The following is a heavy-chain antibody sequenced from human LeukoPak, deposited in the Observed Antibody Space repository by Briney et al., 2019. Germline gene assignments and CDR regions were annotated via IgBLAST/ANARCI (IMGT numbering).Heavy chain of an antibody. CDR1: GYTFTSYD. J-gene: IGHJ4*02. V-gene: IGHV1-8*01. Sequence: ASVKVPCKASGYTFTSYDINWVRQATGQGLEWMGWMNPNSGNTGYAQKFQGRVTMTRNTSISTAYMELSSLRSEDTAVYYCARGGPGAAYFDHWGQGTLVTVSS. CDR2: MNPNSGNT. D-gene: IGHD1-26*01. CDR3: ARGGPGAAYFDH.